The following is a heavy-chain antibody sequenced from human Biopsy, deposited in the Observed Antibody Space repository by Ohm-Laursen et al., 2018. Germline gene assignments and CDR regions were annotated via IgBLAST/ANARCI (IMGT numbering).Heavy chain of an antibody. CDR2: IFYSGII. J-gene: IGHJ5*02. CDR3: ARHPTGFWFDP. Sequence: SETLSLTCTVSGGSVSSNTNYWAWIRQPPGKGLEWIGSIFYSGIIYYNPSLKGRVSISEDTSKNQFSLNLNSVTAADTAVYYCARHPTGFWFDPWGQGTLVIVSS. V-gene: IGHV4-39*01. CDR1: GGSVSSNTNY.